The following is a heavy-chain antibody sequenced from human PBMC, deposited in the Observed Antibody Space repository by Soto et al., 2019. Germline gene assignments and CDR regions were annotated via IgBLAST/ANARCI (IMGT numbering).Heavy chain of an antibody. CDR1: GGAISSGDYY. CDR3: AGVGDPSLIRWYDP. V-gene: IGHV4-30-4*01. Sequence: TLSRTCTVSGGAISSGDYYWSWIRQPPGKGLEWIGSIYYSGSTYYNPSLKSRVTMSVDTSKNQFSLKLSSVAAADTAVYYCAGVGDPSLIRWYDPWRQLTLVP. J-gene: IGHJ5*02. CDR2: IYYSGST. D-gene: IGHD3-16*01.